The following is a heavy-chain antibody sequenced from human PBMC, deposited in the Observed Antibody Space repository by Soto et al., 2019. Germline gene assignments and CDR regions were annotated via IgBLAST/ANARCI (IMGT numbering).Heavy chain of an antibody. CDR1: GGSFSSYT. CDR2: IIPILGIA. D-gene: IGHD5-12*01. J-gene: IGHJ4*02. Sequence: ASVKVSCEASGGSFSSYTISWVRQAPGQGLEWMGRIIPILGIANYAQKLQGRVTITADKSTSTAYMELSSLRSEDTAVYYCARDRASSGYAFDYWGQGTLVTVSS. CDR3: ARDRASSGYAFDY. V-gene: IGHV1-69*04.